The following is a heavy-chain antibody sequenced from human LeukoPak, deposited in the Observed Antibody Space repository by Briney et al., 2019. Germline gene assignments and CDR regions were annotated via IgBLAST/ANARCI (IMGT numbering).Heavy chain of an antibody. Sequence: PSETLSLTCSVSGDSINSYYWSWIRQPPGKGLEWIGYIYHSGSTNYNPSLKSRVTLSVDTSKNQFSLRLTSVTAADTAVYYCARALRQQLFTGWFDPWGQGTLVTVSP. J-gene: IGHJ5*02. CDR3: ARALRQQLFTGWFDP. V-gene: IGHV4-59*01. D-gene: IGHD6-13*01. CDR2: IYHSGST. CDR1: GDSINSYY.